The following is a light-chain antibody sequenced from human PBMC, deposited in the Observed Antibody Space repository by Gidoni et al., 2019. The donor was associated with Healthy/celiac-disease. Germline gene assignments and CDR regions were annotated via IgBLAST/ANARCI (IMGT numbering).Light chain of an antibody. CDR2: GAS. Sequence: DIVMTQSPDSLAVSLGERATLNCTSSQSVLYSTNNKNYLDWYQQKPGQPPKLLIYGASTRESGVPDRFSGSGSGTDFTLTISSLQAEDVAVYYCQQYYSTPWTFXQXTKVEIK. J-gene: IGKJ1*01. CDR3: QQYYSTPWT. V-gene: IGKV4-1*01. CDR1: QSVLYSTNNKNY.